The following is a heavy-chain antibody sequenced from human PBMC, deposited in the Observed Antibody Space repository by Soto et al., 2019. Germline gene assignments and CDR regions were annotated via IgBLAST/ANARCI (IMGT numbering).Heavy chain of an antibody. V-gene: IGHV3-23*01. J-gene: IGHJ4*02. CDR2: ITDNGGST. CDR1: GFTFSRDG. CDR3: AKERATTTAFDY. Sequence: GGSLRLSCAASGFTFSRDGMSWVRQAPGKGLEWVSLITDNGGSTYYADSVKGRFTISIDNTKNTLSLQMNSLRAEDTAVYYCAKERATTTAFDYWGQGALVTVSS. D-gene: IGHD4-17*01.